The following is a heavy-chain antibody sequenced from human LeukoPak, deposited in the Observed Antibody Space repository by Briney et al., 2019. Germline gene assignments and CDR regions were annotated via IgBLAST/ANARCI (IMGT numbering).Heavy chain of an antibody. CDR1: GGSISSDH. CDR3: ARKNDFDI. CDR2: IYYSGRT. V-gene: IGHV4-59*01. Sequence: SETLSLTFTVSGGSISSDHWNWIGQPPGKGLEWIGCIYYSGRTYYNPSLKSRVSISVDMSKSRFSLRLTSVTAADTAVYYCARKNDFDIWGQGTLVTVSS. J-gene: IGHJ3*02. D-gene: IGHD2/OR15-2a*01.